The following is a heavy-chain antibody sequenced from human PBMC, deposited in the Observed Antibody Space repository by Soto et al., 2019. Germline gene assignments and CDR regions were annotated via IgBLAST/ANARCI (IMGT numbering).Heavy chain of an antibody. J-gene: IGHJ4*02. Sequence: QVQLQESGPGVVKPSETLSLSCTVSGASVSSGSYYWTWIRQPPGKGLEWVGYIFYNGKTTNYNLSLKSRVTISVDTSKNQFSLKMSSVTAADTAFYYCARVYSGSYGQNDWGQGTLVTVSA. CDR1: GASVSSGSYY. CDR3: ARVYSGSYGQND. V-gene: IGHV4-61*01. D-gene: IGHD1-26*01. CDR2: IFYNGKTT.